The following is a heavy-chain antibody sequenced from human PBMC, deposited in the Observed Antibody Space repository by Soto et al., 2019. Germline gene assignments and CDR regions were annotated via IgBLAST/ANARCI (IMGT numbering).Heavy chain of an antibody. D-gene: IGHD3-3*01. CDR3: SRSEVGDYMDV. CDR1: ENTFTNYD. V-gene: IGHV1-8*01. CDR2: LNPNNGNT. Sequence: QAQLEQSGAEVKEPGASVKVSCKASENTFTNYDIIWVRQAPGQGLEWMGGLNPNNGNTGYAPKFRGRVTMTRDPSKRTAFMEMSSLRAEDTAVYYCSRSEVGDYMDVWGKGTTVTVSS. J-gene: IGHJ6*03.